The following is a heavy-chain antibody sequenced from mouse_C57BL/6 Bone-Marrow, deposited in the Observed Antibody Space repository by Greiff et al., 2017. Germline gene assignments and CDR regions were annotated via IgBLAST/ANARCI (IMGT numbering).Heavy chain of an antibody. CDR2: IHPNSGST. D-gene: IGHD1-1*01. Sequence: QVQLQQPGAELVKPGASVKLSCKASGYTFTSYWMHWVKQRPGQGLEWIGMIHPNSGSTNYNAKFKSKATLTVDKSSSTAYMQLSSLTSEDSAVYYCARTPSTVVATRYCDVWGTGTTVTVSS. J-gene: IGHJ1*03. CDR3: ARTPSTVVATRYCDV. V-gene: IGHV1-64*01. CDR1: GYTFTSYW.